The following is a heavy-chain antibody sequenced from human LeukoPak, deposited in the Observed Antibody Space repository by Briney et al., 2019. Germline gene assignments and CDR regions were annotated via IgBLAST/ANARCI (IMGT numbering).Heavy chain of an antibody. D-gene: IGHD1-26*01. CDR1: GGSISSSSYY. Sequence: SETLSLTCTVSGGSISSSSYYWGWIRQPPGKGLEWIGSIYYSGSTYYNPSLKSRVTISVDTSRNQFSLKLSSVTAADTAVYYCARGVWELPLSNYYYYYMDVWGKGTTVTISS. V-gene: IGHV4-39*01. CDR2: IYYSGST. J-gene: IGHJ6*03. CDR3: ARGVWELPLSNYYYYYMDV.